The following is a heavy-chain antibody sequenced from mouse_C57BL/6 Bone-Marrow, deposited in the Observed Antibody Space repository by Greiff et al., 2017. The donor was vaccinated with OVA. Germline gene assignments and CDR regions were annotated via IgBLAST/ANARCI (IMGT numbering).Heavy chain of an antibody. CDR1: GYTFTDYN. CDR2: INPNNGGT. J-gene: IGHJ1*03. CDR3: ARKGNRSYWYFDV. V-gene: IGHV1-22*01. Sequence: EVQLQQSGPELVKPGASVKMSCKASGYTFTDYNMHWVKQSHGKSLEWIGYINPNNGGTSYNQKFKGKATLTVNKSSSTAYMERRSLTSEDSAVYYCARKGNRSYWYFDVWGTGTTVTVSS. D-gene: IGHD2-14*01.